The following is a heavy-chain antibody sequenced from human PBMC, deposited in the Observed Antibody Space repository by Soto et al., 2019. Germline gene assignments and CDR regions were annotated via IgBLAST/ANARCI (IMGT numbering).Heavy chain of an antibody. CDR3: ARLNTSGYSYGLFCL. Sequence: GGSLRLSCTASGFTFSSYAMSWVRQAPGKGLEWVSGISGIGSSTYYADSVKGRLTISRDNSKNTLYLQMNSLRAEDTAVYYCARLNTSGYSYGLFCLWGQGTLVTVSS. CDR2: ISGIGSST. V-gene: IGHV3-23*01. CDR1: GFTFSSYA. D-gene: IGHD5-18*01. J-gene: IGHJ4*02.